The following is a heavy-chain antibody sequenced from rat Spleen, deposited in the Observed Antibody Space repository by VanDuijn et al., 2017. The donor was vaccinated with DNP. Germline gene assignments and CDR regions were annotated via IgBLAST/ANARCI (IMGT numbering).Heavy chain of an antibody. V-gene: IGHV3-1*01. Sequence: EVQLQESGSGLVKPSQSLSLTCSVTGYSITSNYWGWIRKFPGNKMEYIGHISYSGSTTYNPSLRSRISITRDTSKNHFFLHLNSVTTEDTATYYCARWTGYFDYWGQGVMVTVSS. CDR1: GYSITSNY. D-gene: IGHD5-1*01. CDR3: ARWTGYFDY. J-gene: IGHJ2*01. CDR2: ISYSGST.